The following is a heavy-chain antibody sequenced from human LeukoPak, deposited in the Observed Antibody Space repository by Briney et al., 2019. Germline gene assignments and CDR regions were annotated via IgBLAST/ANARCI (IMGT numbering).Heavy chain of an antibody. J-gene: IGHJ4*02. Sequence: TGGSLRLSCAASGFTFSSYWMYWVRQAPGKGLVWVSRINTDGTYTSYADSVKGRITISRDNAKNTLYLQMNSLRAEDTAVYYCAKSVVPAATAKNYWGQGTLVTVSS. CDR3: AKSVVPAATAKNY. CDR2: INTDGTYT. D-gene: IGHD2-2*01. CDR1: GFTFSSYW. V-gene: IGHV3-74*01.